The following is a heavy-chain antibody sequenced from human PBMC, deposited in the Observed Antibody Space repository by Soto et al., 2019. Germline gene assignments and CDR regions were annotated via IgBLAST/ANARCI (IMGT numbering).Heavy chain of an antibody. CDR2: INPSGGST. CDR3: ASQYVFVPHGKYYFDY. Sequence: ASVKVSCKASGYTFTSYYMHWVRQAPGQGLEWMGIINPSGGSTSCAQKFQGRVTMTRDTSTSTVYMELSGLRSEDTAVYYCASQYVFVPHGKYYFDYWGQGTLVTVSS. CDR1: GYTFTSYY. V-gene: IGHV1-46*01. D-gene: IGHD2-8*01. J-gene: IGHJ4*02.